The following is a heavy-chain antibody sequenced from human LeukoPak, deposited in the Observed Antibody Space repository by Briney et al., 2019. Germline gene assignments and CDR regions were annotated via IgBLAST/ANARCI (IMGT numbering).Heavy chain of an antibody. V-gene: IGHV3-30-3*01. D-gene: IGHD3-10*01. CDR1: RSTFSSYA. CDR3: ARGKNGGAFDY. CDR2: ISYDGSNK. Sequence: GRSLRLSCAASRSTFSSYALHWVRQAPGKGLEWVALISYDGSNKYYADSVKGRFTISRDNSKNTLYLQMNSLRADDTAVYYCARGKNGGAFDYCGQGTLVTVSS. J-gene: IGHJ4*02.